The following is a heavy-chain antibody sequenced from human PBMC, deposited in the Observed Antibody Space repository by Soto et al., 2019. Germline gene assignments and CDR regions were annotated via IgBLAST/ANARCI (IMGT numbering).Heavy chain of an antibody. CDR1: GGSIRSISYF. Sequence: SVTLSLTCTVSGGSIRSISYFWGLIRQPPGKGLEWIGSIYYSGSTYYNPSLKSRVTISVDTSKNQLSLKLSSVTAADTAVYYCARRLYYDSSGFEGGGMDVWGQGTTVT. V-gene: IGHV4-39*01. CDR2: IYYSGST. D-gene: IGHD3-22*01. J-gene: IGHJ6*02. CDR3: ARRLYYDSSGFEGGGMDV.